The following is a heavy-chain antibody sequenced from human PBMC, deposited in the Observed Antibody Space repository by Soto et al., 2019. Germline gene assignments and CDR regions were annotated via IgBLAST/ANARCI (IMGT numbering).Heavy chain of an antibody. J-gene: IGHJ2*01. V-gene: IGHV3-23*01. CDR3: AKGLGSSGWVYWYFDL. CDR2: ISGSGAST. CDR1: GFTFSSYA. D-gene: IGHD6-19*01. Sequence: EVQLLESGGGLVQPGGSLRLSCAASGFTFSSYAMSWVRQAPGKGLEWVSAISGSGASTYYANSVKGRFTISRDNAKNALYLQMNRLGAEDTAVYDCAKGLGSSGWVYWYFDLWGRGTLVTVSS.